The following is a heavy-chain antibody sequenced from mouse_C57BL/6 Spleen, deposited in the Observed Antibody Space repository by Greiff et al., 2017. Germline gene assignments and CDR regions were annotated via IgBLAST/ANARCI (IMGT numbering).Heavy chain of an antibody. CDR3: ARWEDYGSSPWFAY. CDR2: ILPGSGST. CDR1: GYTFTGYW. V-gene: IGHV1-9*01. Sequence: VKLMESGAELMKPGASVKLSCKATGYTFTGYWIEWVKQRPGHGLEWIGEILPGSGSTTYNEKFKGKATFTADTSSNTAYMQLSSLTTEDSAIYYCARWEDYGSSPWFAYWGQGTLVTVSA. J-gene: IGHJ3*01. D-gene: IGHD1-1*01.